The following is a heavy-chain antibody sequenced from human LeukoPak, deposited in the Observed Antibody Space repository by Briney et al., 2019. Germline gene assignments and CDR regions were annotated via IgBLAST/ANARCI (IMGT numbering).Heavy chain of an antibody. J-gene: IGHJ5*02. Sequence: SETLSLTCVVSGYSISSGYYWGWIRQPPGRGLQWIGSIYHRGHTYHNPSLRSRLTIAVDTSNNQFSLRLSSVTAADTAVYYCARMFCGGHCNRFTGDWFDPWVQGTLVIVSS. D-gene: IGHD2-21*02. CDR1: GYSISSGYY. CDR2: IYHRGHT. V-gene: IGHV4-38-2*01. CDR3: ARMFCGGHCNRFTGDWFDP.